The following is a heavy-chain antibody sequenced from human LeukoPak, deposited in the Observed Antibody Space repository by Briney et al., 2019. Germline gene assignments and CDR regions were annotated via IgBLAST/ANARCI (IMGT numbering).Heavy chain of an antibody. CDR3: ATGAGDFDH. Sequence: SQTLSLTCTVSGGSIGIGGYYWSWIRQHPGKGLEWIGYIYPSGTTYYNPSLKSQVTISVDTSKVQFSLTLRSATAADTAVYYCATGAGDFDHWGQGILVTVSS. J-gene: IGHJ4*02. D-gene: IGHD1-14*01. CDR1: GGSIGIGGYY. V-gene: IGHV4-31*01. CDR2: IYPSGTT.